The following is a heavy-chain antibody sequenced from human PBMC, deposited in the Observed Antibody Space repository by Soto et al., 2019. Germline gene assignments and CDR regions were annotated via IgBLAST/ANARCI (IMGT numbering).Heavy chain of an antibody. D-gene: IGHD2-15*01. CDR3: ARINGGSPDF. Sequence: SETLSLTCNVSSGSINNHFWSWIRQPAGKGLEWIGHIYNSGTTTYNPSLKSRVTMSVDPPKNRFSLKLSSVTAADTAVYYCARINGGSPDFWGRGTLVTV. V-gene: IGHV4-4*07. CDR1: SGSINNHF. CDR2: IYNSGTT. J-gene: IGHJ4*02.